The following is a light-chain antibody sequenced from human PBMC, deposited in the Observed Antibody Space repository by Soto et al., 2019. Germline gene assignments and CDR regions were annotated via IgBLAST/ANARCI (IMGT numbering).Light chain of an antibody. CDR2: DVS. CDR1: GNDVGGYDF. J-gene: IGLJ2*01. V-gene: IGLV2-11*01. CDR3: CSYAGTYTVV. Sequence: QSALTQPRSVSGSPGQSVTISCTGTGNDVGGYDFVSWYQQHPGKAPKLMIYDVSKRPSGVPDRFSGSKSGNTASLTISGLQADDEADYYCCSYAGTYTVVFGGGTKLTF.